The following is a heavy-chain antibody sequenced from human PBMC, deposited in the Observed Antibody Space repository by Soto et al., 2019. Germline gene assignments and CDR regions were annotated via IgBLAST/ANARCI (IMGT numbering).Heavy chain of an antibody. J-gene: IGHJ6*02. V-gene: IGHV5-51*01. CDR1: GYSFTGYW. CDR2: IYPGDSDT. Sequence: PGESLKISCQGSGYSFTGYWIGWVRQMSGEGLEWMGIIYPGDSDTRYSPSFQGQVTISADKSISTAYLQWSSLKASDTAMYYCARQTYYDSSGYCYYYGMDVWGQGTTVTVSS. D-gene: IGHD3-22*01. CDR3: ARQTYYDSSGYCYYYGMDV.